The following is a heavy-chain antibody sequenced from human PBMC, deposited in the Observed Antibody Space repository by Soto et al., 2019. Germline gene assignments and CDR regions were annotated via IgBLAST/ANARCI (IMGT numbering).Heavy chain of an antibody. CDR3: ARQPSDFSCDP. CDR1: GGSISSSSYY. J-gene: IGHJ5*02. V-gene: IGHV4-39*01. Sequence: SETLSRTWTGSGGSISSSSYYWGWIRQPPGKGLEWIGSIYYSGSTDYNPSLKSRVTVSVDTSKSQFSLKLSSVTAADAAVYYCARQPSDFSCDPWGQGTLVTVSS. D-gene: IGHD2-21*02. CDR2: IYYSGST.